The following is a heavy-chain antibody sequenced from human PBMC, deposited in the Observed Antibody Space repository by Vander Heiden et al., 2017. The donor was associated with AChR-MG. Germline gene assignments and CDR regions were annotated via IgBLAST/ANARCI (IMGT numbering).Heavy chain of an antibody. CDR3: ARDSLRQRPEVDC. CDR2: TRNKANSYTT. Sequence: EVQLVESGGGLVQPGGSLRLSCAASGFTFSDHYMDWVRQAPGKGLEWVARTRNKANSYTTEYAASVKGRFTISRDVSKNSLYLQMNSLQTEETAVYYCARDSLRQRPEVDCWGQGTLVTVSS. J-gene: IGHJ4*02. D-gene: IGHD4-17*01. CDR1: GFTFSDHY. V-gene: IGHV3-72*01.